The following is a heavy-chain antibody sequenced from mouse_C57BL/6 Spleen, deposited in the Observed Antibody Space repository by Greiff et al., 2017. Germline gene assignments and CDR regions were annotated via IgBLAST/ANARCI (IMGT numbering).Heavy chain of an antibody. CDR3: AIYGGSYWYFDV. Sequence: QVQLQQSGPELVKPGASVKISCKASGYAFSSSWMNWVKQRPGKGLEWIGRIYPGDGDTNYNGKFKGKATLTADKSSSTAYMQLSSLTSEDSAVYFCAIYGGSYWYFDVWGTGTTVTVSS. J-gene: IGHJ1*03. CDR2: IYPGDGDT. CDR1: GYAFSSSW. V-gene: IGHV1-82*01. D-gene: IGHD1-1*01.